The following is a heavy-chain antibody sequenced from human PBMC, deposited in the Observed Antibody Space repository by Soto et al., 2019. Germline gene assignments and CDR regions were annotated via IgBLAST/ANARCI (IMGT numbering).Heavy chain of an antibody. D-gene: IGHD6-6*01. CDR2: FNPTGDTA. CDR3: ARGRSIADIGLRYYFYPVINV. Sequence: ASVKVSCNASGYTFTSYYIPWVRQAPCQGLEWMGIFNPTGDTASYAQKLQGRVTITRDTSTCTADMELGSMRSEDTADNYCARGRSIADIGLRYYFYPVINVWPQATPDIFS. CDR1: GYTFTSYY. J-gene: IGHJ6*02. V-gene: IGHV1-46*01.